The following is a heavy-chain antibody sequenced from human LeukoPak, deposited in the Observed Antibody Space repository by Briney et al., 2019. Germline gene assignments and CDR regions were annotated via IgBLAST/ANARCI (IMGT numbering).Heavy chain of an antibody. CDR3: ARDFSVEYSALPFI. V-gene: IGHV1-46*01. CDR1: GYTFTSYY. J-gene: IGHJ4*02. D-gene: IGHD5-18*01. Sequence: GASVKVSCKASGYTFTSYYMHRVRQAPGQGLEWMGITNPSAATTTYAQKFQGRVTMTRDTSTSTVYMELSSLRSEDTAVYYCARDFSVEYSALPFIWGQGTLVTVSS. CDR2: TNPSAATT.